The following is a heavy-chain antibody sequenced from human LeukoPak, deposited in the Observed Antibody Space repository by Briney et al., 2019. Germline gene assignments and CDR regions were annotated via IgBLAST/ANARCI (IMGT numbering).Heavy chain of an antibody. CDR2: INHSGST. D-gene: IGHD3-3*01. J-gene: IGHJ5*02. CDR1: GGSFSGYY. Sequence: SETLSLTCAVYGGSFSGYYWSWIRQPPGKGLEWIGEINHSGSTNYNPSLKSRVTISVDTSKNQFSLKLSSVTAADTAVYYCARHSLRFIRGSNWFDPWGQGTLVTVSS. CDR3: ARHSLRFIRGSNWFDP. V-gene: IGHV4-34*01.